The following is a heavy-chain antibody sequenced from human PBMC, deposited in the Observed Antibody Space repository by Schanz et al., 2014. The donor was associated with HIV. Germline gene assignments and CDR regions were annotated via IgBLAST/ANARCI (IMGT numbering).Heavy chain of an antibody. CDR3: ARVKGAVDY. J-gene: IGHJ4*02. CDR1: GFIFSSYG. V-gene: IGHV3-30*19. CDR2: ISYDGSNQ. Sequence: QVQLVESGGGVVQPGRSLRLSCAASGFIFSSYGMHWVRQAPGKGLEWVAVISYDGSNQYYADSVKGRFTISRDNTKSSLYLQMNSLRAEDTAVYYCARVKGAVDYWGQGTLVTVSS.